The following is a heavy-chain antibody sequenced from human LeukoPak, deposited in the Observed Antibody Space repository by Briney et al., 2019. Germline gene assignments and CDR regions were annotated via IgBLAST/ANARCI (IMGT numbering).Heavy chain of an antibody. CDR1: GFTCDDYA. J-gene: IGHJ3*02. CDR3: AKDIGIVGATGAFDI. CDR2: ISWNSGSI. Sequence: GGSLRRSCAASGFTCDDYAMHWVRQAPGKGLEWFSGISWNSGSIGYADSVKGRFTISRDNAKNSLYLQMNSLRAEETALYYCAKDIGIVGATGAFDIWGQGTMVTVSS. V-gene: IGHV3-9*01. D-gene: IGHD1-26*01.